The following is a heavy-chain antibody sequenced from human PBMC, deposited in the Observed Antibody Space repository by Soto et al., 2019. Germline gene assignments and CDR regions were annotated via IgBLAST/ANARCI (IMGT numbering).Heavy chain of an antibody. Sequence: QLLESGGGLVQPGGSLRLSCAASGFTFGNYGINWVRQAPGKGLEWVAGISGGGGSTYYGDSVKGRFTNSRDPSKKTVFLEMNSLRAEDTAVYYCAKGFIVVVTVLRPDDAFDVWGQGTLVSVSS. CDR1: GFTFGNYG. CDR3: AKGFIVVVTVLRPDDAFDV. V-gene: IGHV3-23*01. CDR2: ISGGGGST. J-gene: IGHJ3*01. D-gene: IGHD2-21*02.